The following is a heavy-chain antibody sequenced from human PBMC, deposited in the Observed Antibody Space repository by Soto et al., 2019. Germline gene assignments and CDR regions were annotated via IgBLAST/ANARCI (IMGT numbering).Heavy chain of an antibody. CDR1: GFTFSSYS. Sequence: GGSLRLSCAASGFTFSSYSMNWVRQAPGKGLEWVSYISPSSSTIYYADSVKGRFTISRDNAKNSLYLQMNSLRAEDTAVYYCARGTNWYDAFDIWGQGTMVTVSS. V-gene: IGHV3-48*01. D-gene: IGHD7-27*01. J-gene: IGHJ3*02. CDR2: ISPSSSTI. CDR3: ARGTNWYDAFDI.